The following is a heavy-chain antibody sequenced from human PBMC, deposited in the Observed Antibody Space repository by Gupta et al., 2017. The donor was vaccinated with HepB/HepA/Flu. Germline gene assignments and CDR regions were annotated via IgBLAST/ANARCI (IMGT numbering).Heavy chain of an antibody. J-gene: IGHJ4*02. CDR1: GFTFSNAW. CDR3: TTADTAMVHDDY. D-gene: IGHD5-18*01. CDR2: IKSKTDGGTT. Sequence: EVQLVESGGGLVKPGGSLRLSCAASGFTFSNAWMSWVRQAPGKGLEWVGRIKSKTDGGTTDYAAPVKGRFTISRDDSKNTLYLQMNSLKTEDTAVYYCTTADTAMVHDDYWGQGTLVTVSS. V-gene: IGHV3-15*01.